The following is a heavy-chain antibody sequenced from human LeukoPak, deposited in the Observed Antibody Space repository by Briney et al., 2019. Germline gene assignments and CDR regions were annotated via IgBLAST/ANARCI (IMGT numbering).Heavy chain of an antibody. V-gene: IGHV4-59*08. CDR1: GASISISY. D-gene: IGHD7-27*01. CDR2: IYYSGST. CDR3: ARLGKEHWCDP. J-gene: IGHJ5*02. Sequence: SETLSLTCTVSGASISISYWSSVRQPPGKGLEWNGYIYYSGSTNYNPSLKSRVAISVDTSKNQFSRKLSSVTAADTAVNCCARLGKEHWCDPWVQGTLVTVPS.